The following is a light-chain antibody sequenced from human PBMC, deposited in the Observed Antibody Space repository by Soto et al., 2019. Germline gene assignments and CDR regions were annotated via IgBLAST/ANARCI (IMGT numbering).Light chain of an antibody. CDR1: HSDVGYYNS. CDR2: DVS. V-gene: IGLV2-14*03. J-gene: IGLJ2*01. CDR3: SSSTSRTTLV. Sequence: QSALTQPASVSGSPGQSIAISCSGTHSDVGYYNSVSWYQHHPGKVPKLIMSDVSARPSGVSNRFSGSKSGNTASLTISGLQAEDEGDYYCSSSTSRTTLVFGGGTKLTVL.